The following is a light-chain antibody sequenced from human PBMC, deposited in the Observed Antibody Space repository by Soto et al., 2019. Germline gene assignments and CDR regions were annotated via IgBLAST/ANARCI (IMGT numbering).Light chain of an antibody. J-gene: IGKJ1*01. CDR2: GAS. V-gene: IGKV3-20*01. CDR3: QQYGSSPWT. CDR1: QSVSSSY. Sequence: EIVLTQSPGTLSLSPGERATLSCRASQSVSSSYLAWYQQKPGQAPRLLIYGASSRATGIPDRFRGSGSGTDFTVTISRLEPEDFAVYYCQQYGSSPWTFGQGTKVDIK.